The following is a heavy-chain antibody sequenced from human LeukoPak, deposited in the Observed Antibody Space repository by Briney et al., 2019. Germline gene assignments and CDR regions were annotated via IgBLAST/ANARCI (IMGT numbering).Heavy chain of an antibody. J-gene: IGHJ4*02. CDR1: GFTFRTYS. CDR2: VSADGRTQ. Sequence: GRSLRLSCAASGFTFRTYSIHWVRQAPGKGLEWVTVVSADGRTQLYSDSVKGRFTISRDNSLNTLHLQMNSLRTEDTAVYYCAKDIFTMVRGVVDYWGQGTLVTVSS. V-gene: IGHV3-30*18. CDR3: AKDIFTMVRGVVDY. D-gene: IGHD3-10*01.